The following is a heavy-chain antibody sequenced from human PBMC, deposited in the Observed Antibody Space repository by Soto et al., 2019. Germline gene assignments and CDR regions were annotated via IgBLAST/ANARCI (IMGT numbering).Heavy chain of an antibody. D-gene: IGHD1-26*01. V-gene: IGHV1-46*01. J-gene: IGHJ6*02. CDR1: GYTFINYY. CDR2: INPSVGTT. CDR3: ARETIVGAAPYYNYNGMDV. Sequence: QVQLVQSGAEVKKPGASVKVSCKASGYTFINYYMHWVRQAPGQGLEWMGVINPSVGTTTYAQKFQGRLTMTRDTSTSTVYMELSSLRSEDTAVYYCARETIVGAAPYYNYNGMDVWGQGITVTVTS.